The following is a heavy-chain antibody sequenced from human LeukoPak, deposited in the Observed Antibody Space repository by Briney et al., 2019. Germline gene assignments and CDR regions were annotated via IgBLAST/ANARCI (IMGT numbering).Heavy chain of an antibody. CDR1: GFTFSSYW. V-gene: IGHV3-7*03. Sequence: GGSLRLSCAASGFTFSSYWMSWVRQAPGKGLEWVANIKQDGSKKYYVDSVKGRFTISRDNAKNSLYLQMNSLRAEDTAVYYCAREIGSSSWYGSGDDAFDIWGQGTMVTVSS. CDR2: IKQDGSKK. J-gene: IGHJ3*02. D-gene: IGHD6-13*01. CDR3: AREIGSSSWYGSGDDAFDI.